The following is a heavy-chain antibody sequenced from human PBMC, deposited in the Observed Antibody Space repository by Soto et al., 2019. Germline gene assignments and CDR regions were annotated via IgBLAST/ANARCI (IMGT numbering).Heavy chain of an antibody. V-gene: IGHV1-69*13. Sequence: GASVKVSCKASGGTFSSYAISWVRQAPGQGLEWMGGIIPIFGTANYAQKFQGRVTITADESTSTAYMELSSLRSEDTAVYYCASSVVVSKGLGFVWGQGTTVTVSS. J-gene: IGHJ6*02. CDR3: ASSVVVSKGLGFV. CDR1: GGTFSSYA. CDR2: IIPIFGTA. D-gene: IGHD2-2*01.